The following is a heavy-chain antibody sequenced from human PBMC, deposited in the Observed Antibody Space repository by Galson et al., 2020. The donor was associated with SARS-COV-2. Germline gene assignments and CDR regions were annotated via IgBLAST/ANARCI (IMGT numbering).Heavy chain of an antibody. Sequence: ASVTVSCKASGYTFISFYIHWVRQAPGQGREWMGVINPSGDITSHAQKLRGRVTVTRDMSTQTVYMELSSLTSEDTAVYYCAREWGDINSSVFDYWGQGSLVVVSS. V-gene: IGHV1-46*04. D-gene: IGHD2-21*01. J-gene: IGHJ4*02. CDR1: GYTFISFY. CDR2: INPSGDIT. CDR3: AREWGDINSSVFDY.